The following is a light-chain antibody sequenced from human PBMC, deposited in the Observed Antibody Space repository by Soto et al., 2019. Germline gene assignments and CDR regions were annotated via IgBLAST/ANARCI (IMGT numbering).Light chain of an antibody. CDR2: DVN. CDR3: LSYGGRDNLI. CDR1: SSDVGGYNY. J-gene: IGLJ2*01. Sequence: QSALTQPPSASGSPGQSVSISCTGTSSDVGGYNYVSWFQQYPGEAPKLIISDVNKRPSGVPDRFSGSKSGNTASLTVSGLQADDEAVYYFLSYGGRDNLIFGGGTKLTVL. V-gene: IGLV2-8*01.